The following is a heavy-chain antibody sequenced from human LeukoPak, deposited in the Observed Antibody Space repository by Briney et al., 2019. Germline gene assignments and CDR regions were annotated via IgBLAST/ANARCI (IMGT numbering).Heavy chain of an antibody. CDR3: ARHWPKYSSSRSAFDI. CDR2: INHSGST. V-gene: IGHV4-34*01. D-gene: IGHD6-6*01. CDR1: GGSFSGYY. Sequence: PSETLSLTCAVYGGSFSGYYWSWIRQPPGKGLEWIGEINHSGSTNYNPSLKSRVTISVDTSKNQFSLKLSSVTAADTAVYYCARHWPKYSSSRSAFDIWGQGTMVTVSS. J-gene: IGHJ3*02.